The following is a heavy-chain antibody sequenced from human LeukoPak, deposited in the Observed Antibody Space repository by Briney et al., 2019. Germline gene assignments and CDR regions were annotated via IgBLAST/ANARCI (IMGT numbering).Heavy chain of an antibody. V-gene: IGHV1-2*02. D-gene: IGHD3-3*01. CDR3: ARGAGLHDDFWSGQFDY. J-gene: IGHJ4*02. CDR1: GYTFTSYD. CDR2: INPNSGGT. Sequence: GASVKVSCKASGYTFTSYDINWVRQATGQGLEWMGWINPNSGGTNYAQKFQGRVTMTWDTSISTAYMELSRLRSDDTAVYYCARGAGLHDDFWSGQFDYWGQGTLDTVSS.